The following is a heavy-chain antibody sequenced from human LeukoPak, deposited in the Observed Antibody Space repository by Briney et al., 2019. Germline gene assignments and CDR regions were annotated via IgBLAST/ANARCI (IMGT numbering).Heavy chain of an antibody. D-gene: IGHD3-10*01. CDR2: INHSGST. J-gene: IGHJ3*02. CDR3: ARGRTITMVRGPRPLVI. CDR1: GGSFSGYY. Sequence: SETLSLTCAVYGGSFSGYYWSWIRQPPGKGLEWIGEINHSGSTNYNPSLKSRVTISVDTSKNQFSLKLSSVTAADTAVYYCARGRTITMVRGPRPLVIWGQGTMVTASS. V-gene: IGHV4-34*01.